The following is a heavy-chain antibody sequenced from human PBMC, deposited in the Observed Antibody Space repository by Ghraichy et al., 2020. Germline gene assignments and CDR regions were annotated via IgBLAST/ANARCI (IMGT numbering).Heavy chain of an antibody. D-gene: IGHD2-2*01. Sequence: SETLSLTCAVYGGSFSGYYWSWIRQPPGKGLEWIGEINHSGSTNYNPSLKSRVTISVDTSKNQFSLKLSSVTAADTAVYYCAPGVCSSTSCQGRRRFDPWGQGTLVTVSS. CDR1: GGSFSGYY. CDR2: INHSGST. CDR3: APGVCSSTSCQGRRRFDP. V-gene: IGHV4-34*01. J-gene: IGHJ5*02.